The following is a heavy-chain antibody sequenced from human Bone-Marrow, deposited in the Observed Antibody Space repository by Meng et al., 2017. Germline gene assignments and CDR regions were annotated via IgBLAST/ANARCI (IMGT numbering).Heavy chain of an antibody. Sequence: GESLKISCAASGFTFSSYEMNWARQAPGKGLEWVSYISSSGSTIYYADSVKGRFTISRDNAKNSLYLQMNSLRAEDTAVYYCAREDYGDSFDYWGQGTLVTVSS. CDR3: AREDYGDSFDY. CDR2: ISSSGSTI. CDR1: GFTFSSYE. V-gene: IGHV3-48*03. J-gene: IGHJ4*02. D-gene: IGHD4-17*01.